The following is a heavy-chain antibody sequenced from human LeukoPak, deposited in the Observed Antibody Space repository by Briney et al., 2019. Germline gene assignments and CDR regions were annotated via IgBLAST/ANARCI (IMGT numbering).Heavy chain of an antibody. CDR3: AKDRRALVVPAY. J-gene: IGHJ4*02. CDR2: IKEDGRAK. V-gene: IGHV3-7*01. CDR1: GFTFTNYL. Sequence: GGSLRLSCAASGFTFTNYLMSWVRQAPGKGLEWVANIKEDGRAKYYVDSVRGRFTISRDNAKNSLYLQMDSLRAEDTAVYYCAKDRRALVVPAYWGQGTLVTVSS. D-gene: IGHD2-2*01.